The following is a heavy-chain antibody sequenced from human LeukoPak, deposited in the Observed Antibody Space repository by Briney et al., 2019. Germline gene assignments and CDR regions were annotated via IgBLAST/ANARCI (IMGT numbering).Heavy chain of an antibody. J-gene: IGHJ3*02. CDR3: AKLYYYDKTPGGDAFDI. D-gene: IGHD3-22*01. CDR2: ISSSGSTI. V-gene: IGHV3-48*03. Sequence: GGSLRLSCAASGFTFSSYEMNWVRQAPGKGLEWVSYISSSGSTIYYADSVKGRFTISRDNAKNSLYLQMNSLRAEDTAVYYCAKLYYYDKTPGGDAFDIWGQGTMVTVSS. CDR1: GFTFSSYE.